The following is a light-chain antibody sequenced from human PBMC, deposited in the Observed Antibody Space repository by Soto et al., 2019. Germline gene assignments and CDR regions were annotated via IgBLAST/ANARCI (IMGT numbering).Light chain of an antibody. CDR1: ALPKKN. Sequence: SYELTQPPSVSVSPGQTARITCSGDALPKKNAYWYQQRSGQAPVLVIYGDNKRPSGIPERFSVSSSGTVATLTISGAQVEDEADYFCYSTDSSNSRGVFGGGPQLTVL. V-gene: IGLV3-10*01. CDR3: YSTDSSNSRGV. CDR2: GDN. J-gene: IGLJ2*01.